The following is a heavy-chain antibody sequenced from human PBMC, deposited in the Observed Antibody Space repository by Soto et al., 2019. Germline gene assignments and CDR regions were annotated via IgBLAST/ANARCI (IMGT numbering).Heavy chain of an antibody. CDR2: FYSSVSS. D-gene: IGHD3-22*01. CDR3: ARDSSGYYMFDL. V-gene: IGHV4-4*07. J-gene: IGHJ5*02. Sequence: SETLSLTCSVSGGSISGYYWSWIRQPAGRGLEWIGRFYSSVSSNYNPPLKSRVTMSVDTSKNQFSLRVSSVTAADTAVYYCARDSSGYYMFDLWGQGTLVTVSS. CDR1: GGSISGYY.